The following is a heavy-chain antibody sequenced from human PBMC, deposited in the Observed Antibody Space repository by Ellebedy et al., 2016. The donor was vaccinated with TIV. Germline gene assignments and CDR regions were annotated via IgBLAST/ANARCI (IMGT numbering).Heavy chain of an antibody. V-gene: IGHV1-18*01. D-gene: IGHD3-22*01. CDR3: ARDSSSGYWGGFDC. CDR2: ISGDNGNT. Sequence: AASVKVSCKASGYTFTSYGISWVRQAPGQGLEWMGWISGDNGNTNYAQKFQGRVTMTTDTSTSTGYMELRSLRSDDTAVYYCARDSSSGYWGGFDCWGQGTLVTVSS. CDR1: GYTFTSYG. J-gene: IGHJ4*02.